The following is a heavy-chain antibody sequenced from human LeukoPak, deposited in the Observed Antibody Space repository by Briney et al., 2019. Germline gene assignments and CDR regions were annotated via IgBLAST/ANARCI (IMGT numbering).Heavy chain of an antibody. J-gene: IGHJ4*02. D-gene: IGHD5-18*01. CDR2: IYYSGST. V-gene: IGHV4-59*01. CDR1: GGSISNYH. CDR3: ARVGYTYGTDPGFDY. Sequence: PSETLSLTCTVSGGSISNYHWSWLRQPPGKGLEWIGYIYYSGSTNSNPSLKSRVTISVDTSKKQFFLRLSSVTAADTAVYYCARVGYTYGTDPGFDYWGQGTLVTVSS.